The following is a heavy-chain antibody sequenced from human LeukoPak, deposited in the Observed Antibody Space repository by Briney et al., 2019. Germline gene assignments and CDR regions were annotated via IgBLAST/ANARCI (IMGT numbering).Heavy chain of an antibody. CDR3: ARDYYDSSGYYWVGY. D-gene: IGHD3-22*01. CDR2: ISSSGSTI. J-gene: IGHJ4*02. CDR1: GFTFSDYY. Sequence: PGGSLRLSCAASGFTFSDYYMSWIRQAPGKGLEWVSYISSSGSTIYYADSVKGRFTISRDNAKNSLYLQMNSLRAEDTAVYYCARDYYDSSGYYWVGYWGQGTLVTVSS. V-gene: IGHV3-11*04.